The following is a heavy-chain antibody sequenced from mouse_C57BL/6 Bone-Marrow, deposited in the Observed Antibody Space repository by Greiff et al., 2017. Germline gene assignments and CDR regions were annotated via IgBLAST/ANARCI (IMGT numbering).Heavy chain of an antibody. J-gene: IGHJ3*01. D-gene: IGHD1-1*01. CDR3: TRLRGGLLEG. Sequence: VQLQQSGAVLARPGASVKMSCKASGYTFTSYWMHWVKQRPGQGLEWIGDIYPGNSDTRYNQKFKGKAKLTAVTSASTAYMELSSLTKEDSAVYYCTRLRGGLLEGWGQGTLVTVSA. CDR2: IYPGNSDT. CDR1: GYTFTSYW. V-gene: IGHV1-5*01.